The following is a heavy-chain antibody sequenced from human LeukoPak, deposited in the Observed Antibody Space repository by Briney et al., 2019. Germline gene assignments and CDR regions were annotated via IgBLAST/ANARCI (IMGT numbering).Heavy chain of an antibody. D-gene: IGHD6-19*01. CDR1: GFTFSSYA. CDR2: ISYDGSNK. Sequence: GGSLRPSCAASGFTFSSYAMHWVRQAPGKGLEWVAVISYDGSNKYYADSVKGRFTISRDNSKNTLYLQMNSLRAEDTAVYYCARDVYSSGWYYFDYWGQGTLVTVSS. CDR3: ARDVYSSGWYYFDY. V-gene: IGHV3-30*01. J-gene: IGHJ4*02.